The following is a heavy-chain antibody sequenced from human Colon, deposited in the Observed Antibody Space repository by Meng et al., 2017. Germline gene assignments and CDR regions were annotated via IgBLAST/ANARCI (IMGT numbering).Heavy chain of an antibody. Sequence: ASVKVSCKASGYSFSDCYIHWVRQAPGQGLEWMGWIVPNSGDTNYAQKVQGRVTMTRDTSISTTYMELIRLTSDDTAVYYCARSTPSLDYWGQGTLVTVSS. CDR1: GYSFSDCY. J-gene: IGHJ4*02. D-gene: IGHD2-15*01. CDR2: IVPNSGDT. V-gene: IGHV1-2*02. CDR3: ARSTPSLDY.